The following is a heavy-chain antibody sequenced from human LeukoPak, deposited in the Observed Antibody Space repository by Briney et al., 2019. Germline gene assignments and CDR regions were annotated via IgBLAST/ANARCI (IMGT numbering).Heavy chain of an antibody. D-gene: IGHD7-27*01. CDR3: ARTPSTGDLNWFDP. J-gene: IGHJ5*02. CDR1: GFTFSSYS. Sequence: GGSLRLSCAASGFTFSSYSMNWVRQAPGKGLEWVSGINWNGGSTGYADSVKGRFTISRDNAKNSLYLQMNSLRAEDTALYYCARTPSTGDLNWFDPWGQGTLVTVSS. V-gene: IGHV3-20*04. CDR2: INWNGGST.